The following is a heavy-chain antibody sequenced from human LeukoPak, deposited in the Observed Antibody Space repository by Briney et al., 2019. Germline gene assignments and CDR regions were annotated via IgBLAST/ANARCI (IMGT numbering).Heavy chain of an antibody. V-gene: IGHV3-30*02. J-gene: IGHJ4*02. D-gene: IGHD5-12*01. CDR3: AKATGYDADY. CDR2: IRYDGSNK. Sequence: PGGSLRLSCAAAGFTFSSYGMHWVRQAPGKGLEWVAFIRYDGSNKYYADSVKGRFTISRDNSKNTLYLQMNSLRAEDTAVYYCAKATGYDADYWGQGTLVTVSS. CDR1: GFTFSSYG.